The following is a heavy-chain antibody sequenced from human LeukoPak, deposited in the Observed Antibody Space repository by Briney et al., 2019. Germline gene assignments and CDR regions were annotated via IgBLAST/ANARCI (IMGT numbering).Heavy chain of an antibody. D-gene: IGHD4-17*01. J-gene: IGHJ4*02. CDR3: TRGSYGDYDY. CDR1: GFTFTNYA. Sequence: GGSQRLFCAASGFTFTNYAMSWVRQAPGKGLEWVSAISSSCFGTYYAYSVKGGFTISRDNSKNTLYLQMNSLRAEDTAIYYCTRGSYGDYDYWGQGTLVTVSS. CDR2: ISSSCFGT. V-gene: IGHV3-23*05.